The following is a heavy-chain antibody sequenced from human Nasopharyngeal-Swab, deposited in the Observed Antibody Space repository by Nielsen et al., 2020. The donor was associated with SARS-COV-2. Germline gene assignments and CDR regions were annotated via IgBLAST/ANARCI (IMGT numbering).Heavy chain of an antibody. CDR1: GITFSFYE. Sequence: SCAASGITFSFYEMNWVRQAPGKGLEWVAFISGGGDTIFYADSVKGRFTISRDDAKNSLYLQLNTLRVEDTAVYYCVRELDYFDSWGQGTLVTVSS. V-gene: IGHV3-48*03. CDR3: VRELDYFDS. D-gene: IGHD1-1*01. J-gene: IGHJ4*02. CDR2: ISGGGDTI.